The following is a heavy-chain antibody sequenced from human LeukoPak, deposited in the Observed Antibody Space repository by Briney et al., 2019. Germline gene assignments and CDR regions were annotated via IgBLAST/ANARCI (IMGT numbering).Heavy chain of an antibody. J-gene: IGHJ4*02. CDR3: TRDADFWSGSYYFDY. CDR1: GFTFSTHT. V-gene: IGHV3-21*01. D-gene: IGHD3-3*01. CDR2: IDSSSSSI. Sequence: GGSLRLSXAASGFTFSTHTMNWVRQAPGKRLEWVSSIDSSSSSIYYADSVKGRFTVSRDNARNSLYLQINSLRAEDTAVYYCTRDADFWSGSYYFDYWGQGTLVTVSS.